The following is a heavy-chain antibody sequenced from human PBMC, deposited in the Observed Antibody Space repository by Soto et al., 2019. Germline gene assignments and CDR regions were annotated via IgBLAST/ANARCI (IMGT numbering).Heavy chain of an antibody. CDR2: VYYSGTT. CDR3: ARRPMVGSVAENAFDI. V-gene: IGHV4-39*01. J-gene: IGHJ3*02. D-gene: IGHD6-19*01. CDR1: GGSISSSSYY. Sequence: QLLLQESGPGLVKSSETLSLTCSVSGGSISSSSYYWNWIRQSPGKGLEWIGSVYYSGTTYYNPSLKRRVTISVDTYNQFSLKLSSVTAADTAYYFCARRPMVGSVAENAFDIWGQGTRVTVSS.